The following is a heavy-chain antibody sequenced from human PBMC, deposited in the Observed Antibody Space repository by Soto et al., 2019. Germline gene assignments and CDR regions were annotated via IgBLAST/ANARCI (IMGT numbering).Heavy chain of an antibody. CDR3: AIITGPDPFDI. CDR2: ISAYNSNT. V-gene: IGHV1-18*01. Sequence: GASVQVSCKAYGYTFTSYGISWVRQAPGQRLEWMGWISAYNSNTNYAQKLQGRVTMTTDTSTSTAYMELRSLRSDDTAVYYCAIITGPDPFDIWGQGTMVTVSS. D-gene: IGHD1-20*01. CDR1: GYTFTSYG. J-gene: IGHJ3*02.